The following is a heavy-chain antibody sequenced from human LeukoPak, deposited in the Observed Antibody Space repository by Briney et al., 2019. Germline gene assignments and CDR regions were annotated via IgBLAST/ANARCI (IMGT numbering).Heavy chain of an antibody. D-gene: IGHD6-19*01. CDR3: AKGEQWLVRGDY. CDR1: GFTFDDYA. V-gene: IGHV3-9*01. CDR2: ISWNSGSI. J-gene: IGHJ4*02. Sequence: PGRSLRLSCAASGFTFDDYAMHWVRQAPGNGLEWVSGISWNSGSIGYADSVKGRFTISRDNAKNSLYLQMNSLRAEDTALYYCAKGEQWLVRGDYWGQGTLVTVSS.